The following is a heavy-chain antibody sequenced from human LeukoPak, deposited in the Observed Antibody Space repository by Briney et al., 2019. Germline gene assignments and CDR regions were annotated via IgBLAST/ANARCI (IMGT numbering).Heavy chain of an antibody. Sequence: SETLSLTCTASGCSISSYYWSWIRQPPGKGLEWIGYIYYSRSTNYNPSPKSRVTISVDTSKTQFCLKLSSVTAADTAVYYCARGVRGQQLVYYYYYYMDVWGKGTTVTVSS. J-gene: IGHJ6*03. CDR2: IYYSRST. V-gene: IGHV4-59*01. D-gene: IGHD6-13*01. CDR1: GCSISSYY. CDR3: ARGVRGQQLVYYYYYYMDV.